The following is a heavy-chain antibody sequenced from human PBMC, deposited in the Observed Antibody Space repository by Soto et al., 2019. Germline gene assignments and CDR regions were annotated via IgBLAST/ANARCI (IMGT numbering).Heavy chain of an antibody. CDR3: ARIPWIQLWNDAFDI. V-gene: IGHV3-23*01. CDR1: GFTFISYA. CDR2: ISGSGGST. D-gene: IGHD5-18*01. J-gene: IGHJ3*02. Sequence: GGFLRLSCAASGFTFISYAMSWVRQAPGKGLEWVSAISGSGGSTYYADSVKGRFTISRDNSKNTLYLQMNSLRAEDTAVYYCARIPWIQLWNDAFDIWGQGTMVTVS.